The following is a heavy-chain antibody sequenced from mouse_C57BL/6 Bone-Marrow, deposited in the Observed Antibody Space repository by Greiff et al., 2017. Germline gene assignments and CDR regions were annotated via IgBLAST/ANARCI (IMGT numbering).Heavy chain of an antibody. J-gene: IGHJ2*01. CDR3: ARGDYYGRVFDY. V-gene: IGHV5-16*01. D-gene: IGHD1-1*01. Sequence: EVMLVESEGGLVQPGSSMKLSCTASGFTFSDYYMAWVRQVPEKGLEWVANINYDGSSTYYLDSLKSRFIISRDTAKNILYLQMSSLKSEDTATYYCARGDYYGRVFDYWGQGTTLTVSS. CDR2: INYDGSST. CDR1: GFTFSDYY.